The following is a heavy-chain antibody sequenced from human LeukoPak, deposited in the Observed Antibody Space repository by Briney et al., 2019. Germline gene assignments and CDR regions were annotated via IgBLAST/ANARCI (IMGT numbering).Heavy chain of an antibody. V-gene: IGHV3-30*04. CDR1: GFTFSSYA. J-gene: IGHJ5*02. Sequence: GRSLRLSCAGSGFTFSSYAMHWVRQAPGKGLEWVAITSSDGRQKYYADPVKGRFTISGDNSKNTLYLQINSLRTGDTAVYYCARGPKSQKQWLFSLFDPWGQGTLVTVSS. CDR3: ARGPKSQKQWLFSLFDP. D-gene: IGHD6-19*01. CDR2: TSSDGRQK.